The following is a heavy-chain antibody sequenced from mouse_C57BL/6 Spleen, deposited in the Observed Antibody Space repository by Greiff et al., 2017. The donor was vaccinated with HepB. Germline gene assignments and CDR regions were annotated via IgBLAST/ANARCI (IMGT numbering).Heavy chain of an antibody. D-gene: IGHD1-1*01. CDR2: INPSSGYT. Sequence: VQLQQSGAELARPGASVKMSCKASGYTFTSYTMHWVKQRPGQGLEWIGYINPSSGYTKYNQKFKDKATLTADKSSSTAYMQLRSLTAEDSAVYYCAGLRVGVDYWGQGTTLTVSS. J-gene: IGHJ2*01. V-gene: IGHV1-4*01. CDR3: AGLRVGVDY. CDR1: GYTFTSYT.